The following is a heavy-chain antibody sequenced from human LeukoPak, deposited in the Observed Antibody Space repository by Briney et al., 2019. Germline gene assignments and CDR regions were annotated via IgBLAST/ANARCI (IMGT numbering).Heavy chain of an antibody. CDR1: GFTFSSYG. Sequence: GRSLRLSCAASGFTFSSYGMHWVRQAPGKGLEWVAVISYDGSNKCYADSVKGRFTISRDNSKNTLYLQMNSLRAEDTAVYYCAKEGEEGFDYWGQGTLVTVSS. V-gene: IGHV3-30*18. CDR2: ISYDGSNK. J-gene: IGHJ4*02. D-gene: IGHD1-26*01. CDR3: AKEGEEGFDY.